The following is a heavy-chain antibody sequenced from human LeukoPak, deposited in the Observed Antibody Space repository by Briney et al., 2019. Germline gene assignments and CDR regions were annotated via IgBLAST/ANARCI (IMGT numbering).Heavy chain of an antibody. CDR2: ISAYNGNT. J-gene: IGHJ4*02. CDR1: GYTFTSYG. Sequence: ASVKVSCKASGYTFTSYGISWVRQAPGQGLEWMGWISAYNGNTNYAQKLQGRVTMTTDTSTSTAYMELRSLRSDDTAVYYCARAYDILTGYRGEYYFDYWGQGTLVTVSS. V-gene: IGHV1-18*01. D-gene: IGHD3-9*01. CDR3: ARAYDILTGYRGEYYFDY.